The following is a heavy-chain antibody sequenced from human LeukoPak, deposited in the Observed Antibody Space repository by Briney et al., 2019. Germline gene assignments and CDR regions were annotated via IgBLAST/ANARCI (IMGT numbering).Heavy chain of an antibody. J-gene: IGHJ4*02. CDR2: ISAYNGNT. Sequence: GASVKVSCKASGYTFTSYGISWVRQAPGQGLEWMGWISAYNGNTNYAQKLQGRVTMTTDTSTSTAYMELRSLRSDDTAAYYCARDQAAHSSGWYEWDYWGQGTLVTVSS. CDR1: GYTFTSYG. V-gene: IGHV1-18*01. CDR3: ARDQAAHSSGWYEWDY. D-gene: IGHD6-19*01.